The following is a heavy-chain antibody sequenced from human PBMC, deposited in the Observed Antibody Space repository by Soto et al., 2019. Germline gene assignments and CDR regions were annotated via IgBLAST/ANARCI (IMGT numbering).Heavy chain of an antibody. D-gene: IGHD3-22*01. CDR3: ARGRITMIVVVIESAFDI. V-gene: IGHV4-39*01. Sequence: SETLSLTFTVSGGSISCSSYYWGWMRHPPGKGLEWIGSIYYSGSTYYNPSLKSRVTISVDTSKNQFSLKLSSVTAADTAVYYCARGRITMIVVVIESAFDIWGQGTMVTVSS. CDR2: IYYSGST. CDR1: GGSISCSSYY. J-gene: IGHJ3*02.